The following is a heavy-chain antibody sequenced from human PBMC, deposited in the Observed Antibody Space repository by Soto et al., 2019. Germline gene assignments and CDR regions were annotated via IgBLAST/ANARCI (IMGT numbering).Heavy chain of an antibody. CDR1: GGSITNYY. J-gene: IGHJ6*02. CDR3: ARDTATYTLYGMDV. D-gene: IGHD5-18*01. Sequence: QVQLQESGPGLVKPSETLSLTCTVSGGSITNYYWSWIRQPPGKGLEWIGYIYYSGRTDYNPSLKSRVTISEDTSKNQFSLKLTSVTAADTAVYYCARDTATYTLYGMDVWGQGTTVTVSS. V-gene: IGHV4-59*01. CDR2: IYYSGRT.